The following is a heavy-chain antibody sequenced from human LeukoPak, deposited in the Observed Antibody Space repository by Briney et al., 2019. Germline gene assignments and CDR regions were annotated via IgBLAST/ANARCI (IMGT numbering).Heavy chain of an antibody. V-gene: IGHV3-9*01. D-gene: IGHD2-15*01. CDR1: GFKFDDYA. J-gene: IGHJ6*02. CDR3: AKDSGSCSGGSCHRDYYGLDV. Sequence: DRSLRLSCAASGFKFDDYAMHWVRQIPGKGLEWVSGTNWDANNIGYADSVKGRFTISRDNAKNSLYLQMTSLRAEDTALYFCAKDSGSCSGGSCHRDYYGLDVWGQGTTVIVSS. CDR2: TNWDANNI.